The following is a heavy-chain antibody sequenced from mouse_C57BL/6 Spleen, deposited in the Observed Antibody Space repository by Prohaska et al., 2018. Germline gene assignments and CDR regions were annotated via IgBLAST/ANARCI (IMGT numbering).Heavy chain of an antibody. Sequence: QVQLQQSGPELVKPGASVKISCKASGYTFTDYYINWVKQRPGQGLELIGWIFPGSGSTYYNQKFKGKATLTVDKSSSTAYMELRSLTSEDTAVYYCARGYHIIRGFAYWGQGTLVTVSA. CDR1: GYTFTDYY. V-gene: IGHV1-75*01. J-gene: IGHJ3*01. D-gene: IGHD2-12*01. CDR3: ARGYHIIRGFAY. CDR2: IFPGSGST.